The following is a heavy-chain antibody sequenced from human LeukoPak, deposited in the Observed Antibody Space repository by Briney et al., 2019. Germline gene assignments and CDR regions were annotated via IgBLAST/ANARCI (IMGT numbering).Heavy chain of an antibody. CDR2: ISSSGSTI. CDR1: GFTFSSYE. CDR3: ARDGKSGGFGDFDY. V-gene: IGHV3-48*03. Sequence: GGSLRLSCAASGFTFSSYEMNWVRQAPGKGLEWVSYISSSGSTIYYTDSVEGRFTISRDNAKNSLYLQMNSLRTEDTAVCYCARDGKSGGFGDFDYWGQGTLVTVSS. J-gene: IGHJ4*02. D-gene: IGHD3-16*01.